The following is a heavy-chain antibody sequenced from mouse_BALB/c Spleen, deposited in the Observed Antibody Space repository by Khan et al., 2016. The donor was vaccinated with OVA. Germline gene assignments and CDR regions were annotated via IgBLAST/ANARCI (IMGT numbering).Heavy chain of an antibody. CDR1: GYTFTSYT. CDR2: INPSNIYS. D-gene: IGHD2-1*01. Sequence: QVQLQQPGAELARPGASVKMSCKASGYTFTSYTIHWVKQRPGQGLEWIGYINPSNIYSNYNQKFRDKATLTADKSSRTAYMHLSSLTSEDSAVYNCTRVETDHGNYEAKFAYWGQGTLVTVSA. J-gene: IGHJ3*01. CDR3: TRVETDHGNYEAKFAY. V-gene: IGHV1-4*01.